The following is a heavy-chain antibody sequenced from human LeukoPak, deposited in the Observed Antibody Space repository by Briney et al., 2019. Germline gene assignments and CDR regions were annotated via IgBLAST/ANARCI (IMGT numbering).Heavy chain of an antibody. J-gene: IGHJ4*02. CDR3: ATDRNSGRYYDY. CDR2: IYYDGSNQ. D-gene: IGHD1-26*01. V-gene: IGHV3-33*01. Sequence: GGSLRLSCAASGFTFSSYGMHWVRQAPGKGLEWVAVIYYDGSNQYYADSVKGRFTVSRDNAKNTLYLQMDSLRAEDTAVYYCATDRNSGRYYDYWGQGTLVTVSS. CDR1: GFTFSSYG.